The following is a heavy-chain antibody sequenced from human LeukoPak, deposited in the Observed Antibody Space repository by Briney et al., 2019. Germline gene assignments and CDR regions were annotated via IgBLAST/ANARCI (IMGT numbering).Heavy chain of an antibody. CDR3: ARDRGYYYYMDV. CDR1: GGSISSSSYY. J-gene: IGHJ6*03. V-gene: IGHV4-39*07. CDR2: IYYSGST. Sequence: SETLSLTCTVSGGSISSSSYYWGWIRQPPGKGLEWIGSIYYSGSTYYNPSLRSRVTISVDTSKNQFSLKLSSVTAADTAVYYCARDRGYYYYMDVWAKGPRSPSP.